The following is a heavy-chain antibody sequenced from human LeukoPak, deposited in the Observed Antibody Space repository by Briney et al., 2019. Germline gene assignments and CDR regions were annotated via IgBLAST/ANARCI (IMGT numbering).Heavy chain of an antibody. J-gene: IGHJ4*02. V-gene: IGHV1-2*06. CDR3: SIVGATTRYYFDY. CDR2: INPNSGGT. CDR1: GYTFTGYY. Sequence: GASVKVSCKASGYTFTGYYMHWVRQAPGQGLEWMGRINPNSGGTNYAQKFQGRVTMTRDTSISTAYMELSRLRSDDTAVYYCSIVGATTRYYFDYWGQGTLATVSS. D-gene: IGHD1-26*01.